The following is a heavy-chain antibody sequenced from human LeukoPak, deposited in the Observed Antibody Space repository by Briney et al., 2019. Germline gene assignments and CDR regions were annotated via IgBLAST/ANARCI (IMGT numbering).Heavy chain of an antibody. CDR1: GVSITSNY. D-gene: IGHD3-10*01. CDR2: MYHSGKT. CDR3: ARADYYGSGSQRGAFDI. J-gene: IGHJ3*02. Sequence: SETLSLTCTVSGVSITSNYWSWIRQSPGKGLEWIGYMYHSGKTNYNPSLKSRVTISVDTSKNQFSLKLSSVTAADTAVYYCARADYYGSGSQRGAFDIWGQGTMVTVSS. V-gene: IGHV4-59*01.